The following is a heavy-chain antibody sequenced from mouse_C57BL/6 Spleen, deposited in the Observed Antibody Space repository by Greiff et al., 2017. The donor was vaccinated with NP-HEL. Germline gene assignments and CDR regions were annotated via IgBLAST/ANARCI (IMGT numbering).Heavy chain of an antibody. CDR3: ARSLLGLDY. CDR1: GYSFTGYY. Sequence: VHVKQSGPELVKPGASVKISCKASGYSFTGYYMNWVKQSPEKSLEWIGEINPSTGGTTYNQKFKAKATLTVDKSSSTAYMQLKSLTSEDSAVYYCARSLLGLDYWGQGTTLTVSS. V-gene: IGHV1-42*01. J-gene: IGHJ2*01. D-gene: IGHD1-1*01. CDR2: INPSTGGT.